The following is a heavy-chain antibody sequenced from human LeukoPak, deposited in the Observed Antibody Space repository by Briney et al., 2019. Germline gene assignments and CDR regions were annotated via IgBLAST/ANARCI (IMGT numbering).Heavy chain of an antibody. CDR1: GFPFSSYW. CDR2: IKQDGSKK. Sequence: GALSLSCVASGFPFSSYWMTWVRQAPGKGLEWVANIKQDGSKKSYVDSVKGRFTISRDNAKNSLYLQMNSLRAEDTAIYYCTRVGYIDEGIDYWGQGTLVTVSS. D-gene: IGHD5-24*01. CDR3: TRVGYIDEGIDY. J-gene: IGHJ4*02. V-gene: IGHV3-7*04.